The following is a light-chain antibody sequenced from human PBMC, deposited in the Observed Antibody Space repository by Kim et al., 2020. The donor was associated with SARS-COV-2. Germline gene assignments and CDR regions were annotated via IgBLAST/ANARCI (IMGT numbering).Light chain of an antibody. CDR2: SNN. CDR1: SSNIGSNT. CDR3: AAWDDSLNGYV. J-gene: IGLJ1*01. Sequence: GQRVNISWSGSSSNIGSNTVNWYQQRPGTAPKLLIYSNNQRPSGVPDRFSGSKSGTSASLAISGLQSEDEADYYCAAWDDSLNGYVFGTGTKVTVL. V-gene: IGLV1-44*01.